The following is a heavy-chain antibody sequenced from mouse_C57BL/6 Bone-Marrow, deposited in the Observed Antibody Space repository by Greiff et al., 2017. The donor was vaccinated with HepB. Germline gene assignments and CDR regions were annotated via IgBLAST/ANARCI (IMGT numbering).Heavy chain of an antibody. Sequence: QVQLKESGPELVKPGASVKISCKASGYSFTSYYIHWVKQRPGQGLEWIGWIYPGSGNTKYNEKFKGKATLTADTSSSTAYMQLSSLTSEDSVVYYCARGGGGDYFDYWGQGTTLTVSS. V-gene: IGHV1-66*01. CDR1: GYSFTSYY. CDR2: IYPGSGNT. D-gene: IGHD1-1*02. CDR3: ARGGGGDYFDY. J-gene: IGHJ2*01.